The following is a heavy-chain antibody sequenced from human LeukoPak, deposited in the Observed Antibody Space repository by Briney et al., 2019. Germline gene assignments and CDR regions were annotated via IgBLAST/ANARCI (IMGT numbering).Heavy chain of an antibody. CDR3: AKSRYSNNYYGMDV. CDR1: GFTFSSYA. V-gene: IGHV3-23*01. D-gene: IGHD4-11*01. J-gene: IGHJ6*02. CDR2: ISGSGGST. Sequence: GGSLRLSCAASGFTFSSYAMSWVRQAPGKGLEWVSAISGSGGSTYYADSVKGRFTISRDNSKNTLYLQMNSLRAEDTAVYYCAKSRYSNNYYGMDVWGQGPTVTVSS.